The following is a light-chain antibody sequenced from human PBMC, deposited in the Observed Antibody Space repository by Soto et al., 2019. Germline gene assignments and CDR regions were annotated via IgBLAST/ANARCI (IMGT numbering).Light chain of an antibody. CDR2: QAT. CDR3: QQYSGIWT. CDR1: QSISRW. V-gene: IGKV1-5*03. J-gene: IGKJ1*01. Sequence: DIQMTQSPSALSASVGDRVTITCRASQSISRWLAWYQQKPGKAPKLLIYQATTIESGVPSRFGGTASGTEFTLTISSLQPDDFATYFCQQYSGIWTFGQGTKVEIK.